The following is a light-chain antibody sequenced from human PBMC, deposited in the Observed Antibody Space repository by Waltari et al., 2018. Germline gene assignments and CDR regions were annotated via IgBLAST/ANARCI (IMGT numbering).Light chain of an antibody. CDR2: TTS. J-gene: IGKJ2*01. CDR1: QTISSW. CDR3: QQYDRLPVT. Sequence: DIQMTQSPSTLSTSIGDRVTITCRASQTISSWLALYQQKPGKDPKLLINTTSSLESGVPSRFSGSGSGTEFTLTISSLQPDDFATYYCQQYDRLPVTFGQGTKLEIK. V-gene: IGKV1-5*03.